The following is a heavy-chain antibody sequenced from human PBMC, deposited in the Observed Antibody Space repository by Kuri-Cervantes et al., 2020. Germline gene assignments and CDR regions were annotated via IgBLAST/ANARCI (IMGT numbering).Heavy chain of an antibody. CDR3: AITPRLAHSYYDILTGGKTDAFDI. Sequence: ASVKVSCKASGYTFSSYAMNWVRQAPGQGPEWMGWINTNTGNPTYAPGFTGRFVFSLDTSVSTAYLQISSLKAEDTAVYYCAITPRLAHSYYDILTGGKTDAFDIWGQGTMVTVSS. D-gene: IGHD3-9*01. V-gene: IGHV7-4-1*02. CDR1: GYTFSSYA. J-gene: IGHJ3*02. CDR2: INTNTGNP.